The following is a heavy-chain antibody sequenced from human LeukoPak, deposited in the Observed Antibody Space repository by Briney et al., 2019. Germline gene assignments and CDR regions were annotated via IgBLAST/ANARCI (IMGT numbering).Heavy chain of an antibody. CDR1: GFTFDDYA. Sequence: GGSLRLSCAASGFTFDDYAMHWVRQAPGKGLEWVSLISGDGGSTYNVDSVKGRFTISRDNSKNSLYLQMNSLRNEDTALYYCAKDTYSSSWSYGMDVWGQGTTVTVSS. D-gene: IGHD6-13*01. CDR3: AKDTYSSSWSYGMDV. CDR2: ISGDGGST. J-gene: IGHJ6*02. V-gene: IGHV3-43*02.